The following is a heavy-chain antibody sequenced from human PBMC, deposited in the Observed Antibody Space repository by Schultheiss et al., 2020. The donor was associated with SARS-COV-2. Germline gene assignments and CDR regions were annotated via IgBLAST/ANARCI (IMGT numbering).Heavy chain of an antibody. CDR3: ARAGSGWFDP. Sequence: SETLSLTCTVSGGSISSYSWSWIRQPPGKGLEWIGYIYYSGSTNYNPSLKSRVTISVDTSKNQFSLKLSSVTAADTAVYYCARAGSGWFDPWGQGTLVTVSS. J-gene: IGHJ5*02. CDR1: GGSISSYS. V-gene: IGHV4-59*12. D-gene: IGHD1-14*01. CDR2: IYYSGST.